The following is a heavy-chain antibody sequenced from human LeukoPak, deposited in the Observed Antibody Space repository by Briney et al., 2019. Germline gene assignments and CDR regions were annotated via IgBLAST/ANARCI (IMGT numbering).Heavy chain of an antibody. J-gene: IGHJ6*02. V-gene: IGHV3-33*01. Sequence: GRSLRLSCAASGFTFSSYGMHWVRQAPGKGLEWVAVIWYDGSNKYYADSVKGRFTISRDNSKNTLYLQMNSLRAEDTAVYYCAGGGYSSSWTVDVWGQGTTVTVSS. CDR1: GFTFSSYG. CDR2: IWYDGSNK. CDR3: AGGGYSSSWTVDV. D-gene: IGHD6-13*01.